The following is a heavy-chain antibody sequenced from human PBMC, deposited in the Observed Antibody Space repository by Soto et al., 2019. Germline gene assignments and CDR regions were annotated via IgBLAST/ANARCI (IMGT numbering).Heavy chain of an antibody. J-gene: IGHJ4*02. CDR2: IARDGSHY. CDR1: GFTFTNYG. Sequence: QVQLVESGGGVVQPGRSLRLSCAASGFTFTNYGMHWVRQAPGKGLEWVARIARDGSHYFYADSVKGRFTVSRDNSKNTLLLQMNSLRSVDTAVYFCAKRSSSGWVGGYWGQGTLVSVSS. V-gene: IGHV3-30*18. CDR3: AKRSSSGWVGGY. D-gene: IGHD6-19*01.